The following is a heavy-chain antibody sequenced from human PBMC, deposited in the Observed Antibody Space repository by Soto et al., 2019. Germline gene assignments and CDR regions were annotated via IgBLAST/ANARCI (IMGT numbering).Heavy chain of an antibody. Sequence: QVQLVQSGAEVKKPGSSVKVSCKASGGTFSSYAISWVRQAPGQGLEWMGGIIPIFGTANYAQKFQGRVTITADESTSKAYMELSSLRSEDTVVYYCARGHYSNYRYGMDVWGQGTTVTVSS. J-gene: IGHJ6*02. CDR2: IIPIFGTA. V-gene: IGHV1-69*01. CDR1: GGTFSSYA. D-gene: IGHD4-4*01. CDR3: ARGHYSNYRYGMDV.